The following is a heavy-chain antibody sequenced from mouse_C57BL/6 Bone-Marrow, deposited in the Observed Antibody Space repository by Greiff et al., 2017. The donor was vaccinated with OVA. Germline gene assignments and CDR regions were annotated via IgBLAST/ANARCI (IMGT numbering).Heavy chain of an antibody. CDR1: GFTFSDYG. Sequence: EVKVVESGGGLVKPGGSLKLSCAASGFTFSDYGMHWVRQAPEKGLEWVGYISSGSSTIYYADTVKGRFTISRDNAKNTLFLQMTSLRSEDTAMYYCASHDGYYGYFDVWGTGTTVTVSS. D-gene: IGHD2-3*01. CDR3: ASHDGYYGYFDV. CDR2: ISSGSSTI. V-gene: IGHV5-17*01. J-gene: IGHJ1*03.